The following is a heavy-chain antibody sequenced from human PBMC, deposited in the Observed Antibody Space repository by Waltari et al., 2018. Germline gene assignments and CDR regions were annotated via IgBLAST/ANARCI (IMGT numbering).Heavy chain of an antibody. V-gene: IGHV4-34*01. Sequence: QVQLQQWGAGLLKPSETLSLTCAVYGGSFSGYSWSWIRQPPGKGLEWIGEINHSGSTNYNPSLKSRVTISVDTSKNQFSLKLSSVTAADTAVYYCARGYSSSWRPRRFDYWGQGTLVTVSS. CDR1: GGSFSGYS. J-gene: IGHJ4*02. CDR2: INHSGST. D-gene: IGHD6-13*01. CDR3: ARGYSSSWRPRRFDY.